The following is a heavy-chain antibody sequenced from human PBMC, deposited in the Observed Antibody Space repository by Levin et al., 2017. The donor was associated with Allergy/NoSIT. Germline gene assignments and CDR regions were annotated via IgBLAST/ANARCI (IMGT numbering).Heavy chain of an antibody. V-gene: IGHV4-59*08. D-gene: IGHD6-19*01. CDR2: VYHSGST. J-gene: IGHJ3*02. CDR3: ARHISTADSRGWYTAFDS. Sequence: NPSETLSLTCTVSGGSISGYYWSWIRQPPGKGLEWIAYVYHSGSTKYNPSLKSRVTISIDTSENQFSLKLSSVTAADTAVYYCARHISTADSRGWYTAFDSWGKGTKVTVAS. CDR1: GGSISGYY.